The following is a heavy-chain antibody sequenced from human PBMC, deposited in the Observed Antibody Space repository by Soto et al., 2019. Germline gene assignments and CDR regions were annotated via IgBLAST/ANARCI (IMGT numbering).Heavy chain of an antibody. CDR1: GFTFSSYA. CDR2: ISGSGGST. V-gene: IGHV3-23*01. Sequence: GGSLRLSCAASGFTFSSYAMSWVRQAPGKGLEWVSAISGSGGSTYYADSVKGRFTISRDNSKNTLYLQMNSLRAEDTAVYYCAKDTPLYDYIWGSYPEGQYYFDYWGQGTLVTVSS. D-gene: IGHD3-16*02. J-gene: IGHJ4*02. CDR3: AKDTPLYDYIWGSYPEGQYYFDY.